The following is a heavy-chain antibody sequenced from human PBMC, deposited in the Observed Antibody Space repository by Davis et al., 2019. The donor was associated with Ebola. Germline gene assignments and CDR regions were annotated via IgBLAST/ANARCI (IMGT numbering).Heavy chain of an antibody. CDR1: GFTFSHYG. CDR2: ISYDGSDK. CDR3: AKGELVITRGYFDH. J-gene: IGHJ4*02. Sequence: GESLKISCAASGFTFSHYGMHWVRQAPGKGLEWVSVISYDGSDKYYADSVKGRFTISRDNSKNTVSLQLSSLRAEDTAIYYCAKGELVITRGYFDHWGQGILVTVSS. D-gene: IGHD3-22*01. V-gene: IGHV3-30*18.